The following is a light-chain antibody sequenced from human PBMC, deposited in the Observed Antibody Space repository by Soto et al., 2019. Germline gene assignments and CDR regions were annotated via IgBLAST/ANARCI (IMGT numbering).Light chain of an antibody. CDR3: VSYTSSNNYV. V-gene: IGLV2-14*03. CDR2: DVA. J-gene: IGLJ1*01. Sequence: QSLLTQPASVSYSPGHSITISCTGTSSDVGGSNFVSWYQQHPGKPPKLIIYDVANRPSGVSNRFSGSKSGSTASLIISRLQTEEEADYYCVSYTSSNNYVFGTGTKVTVL. CDR1: SSDVGGSNF.